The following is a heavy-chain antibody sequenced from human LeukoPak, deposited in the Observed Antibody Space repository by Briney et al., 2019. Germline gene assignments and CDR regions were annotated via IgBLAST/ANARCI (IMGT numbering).Heavy chain of an antibody. CDR3: ATDGQSSGWYGFDY. V-gene: IGHV3-21*01. CDR1: GFTFSTYS. CDR2: ITSPVGHI. Sequence: GGSLRLSCAASGFTFSTYSMNWVRQAPGKGLEWVASITSPVGHIYYADSLKGRITISRDNAKSSLYLQMNSLRVEDTAVYYCATDGQSSGWYGFDYWGQGTLVTVPS. D-gene: IGHD6-19*01. J-gene: IGHJ4*02.